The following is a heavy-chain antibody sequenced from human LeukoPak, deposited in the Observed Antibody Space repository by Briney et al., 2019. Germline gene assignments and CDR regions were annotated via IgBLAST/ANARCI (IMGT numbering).Heavy chain of an antibody. J-gene: IGHJ4*02. CDR1: GFTFSSYG. CDR2: IWYDGSNK. D-gene: IGHD3-9*01. V-gene: IGHV3-33*01. CDR3: ARENGLRYFDWLIDY. Sequence: GSLRLSCAASGFTFSSYGMHWVRQAPGKGLEWLAVIWYDGSNKYYADSVKGRFTISRDNSKNTLYLQMNSLRAEDTAVYYCARENGLRYFDWLIDYWGQGTLVTVSS.